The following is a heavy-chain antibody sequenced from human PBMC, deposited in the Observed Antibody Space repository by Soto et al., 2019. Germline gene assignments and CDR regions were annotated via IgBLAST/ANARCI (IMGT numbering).Heavy chain of an antibody. V-gene: IGHV2-26*01. CDR1: GFSLSNARMG. J-gene: IGHJ4*02. CDR2: IFSNDEK. Sequence: QVTLKESGPVLVKPTETLTLTCTVSGFSLSNARMGVTWIRQPPGKALEWLAHIFSNDEKSYSTSLKSRLTTAKHPSKTQPVPTMTTMDPVATAPYYCAPHGRVLGPCPLHYWSQRTLVTFSS. D-gene: IGHD1-26*01. CDR3: APHGRVLGPCPLHY.